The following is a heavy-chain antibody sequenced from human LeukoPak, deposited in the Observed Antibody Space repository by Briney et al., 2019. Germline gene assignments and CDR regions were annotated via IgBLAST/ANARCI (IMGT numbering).Heavy chain of an antibody. J-gene: IGHJ6*02. V-gene: IGHV4-34*01. CDR2: INHSGST. CDR3: ARPKYYYDSSGYNNYYYGMDV. CDR1: GGSFSGYY. Sequence: SETLSLTCAVYGGSFSGYYWSWIRQPPGKGLEWLGEINHSGSTNYNPSLKSRVTISVDTSKNQFSLKLSSVTAADTAVYYCARPKYYYDSSGYNNYYYGMDVWGQGTTVTVSS. D-gene: IGHD3-22*01.